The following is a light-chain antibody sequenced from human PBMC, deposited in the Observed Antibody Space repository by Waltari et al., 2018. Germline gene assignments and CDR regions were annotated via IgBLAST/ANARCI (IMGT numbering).Light chain of an antibody. CDR1: SSDVGGYNN. CDR2: AVS. Sequence: QSALTQPASVSGSPGQSITISCTGTSSDVGGYNNVSWYQQHPGKAPKLMIYAVSKRPSGVSNRFSGSKSGNTASLTISGLQAEDEADYYCSSYTSSSTVFGTATKVTVL. V-gene: IGLV2-14*01. CDR3: SSYTSSSTV. J-gene: IGLJ1*01.